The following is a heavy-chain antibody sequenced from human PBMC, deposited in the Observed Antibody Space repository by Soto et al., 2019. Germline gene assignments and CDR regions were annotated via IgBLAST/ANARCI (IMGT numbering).Heavy chain of an antibody. V-gene: IGHV3-30*18. CDR3: AKEEVVVAAYFDY. Sequence: GGSLRLSCAASGFPFSSYGMHWVRQAPGKGLEWVAVISYDGSNKYYADSVKGRFTISRDNSKNTLYLQMNSLRAEDTAVYYCAKEEVVVAAYFDYWGQGTLVTVSS. D-gene: IGHD2-15*01. J-gene: IGHJ4*02. CDR1: GFPFSSYG. CDR2: ISYDGSNK.